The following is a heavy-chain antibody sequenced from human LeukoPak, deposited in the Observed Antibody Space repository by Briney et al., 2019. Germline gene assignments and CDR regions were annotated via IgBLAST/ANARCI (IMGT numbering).Heavy chain of an antibody. CDR3: ARDDSSSYIPDY. Sequence: ASVKVSCKASGYTFTSYDFNWLRQATGQGPEWMGWMNPNSGATGYAQKFQGRVTMTRSASINTAYMELSNLRSEDTAVYYCARDDSSSYIPDYWGQGTLVTVSS. J-gene: IGHJ4*02. V-gene: IGHV1-8*01. CDR2: MNPNSGAT. D-gene: IGHD6-6*01. CDR1: GYTFTSYD.